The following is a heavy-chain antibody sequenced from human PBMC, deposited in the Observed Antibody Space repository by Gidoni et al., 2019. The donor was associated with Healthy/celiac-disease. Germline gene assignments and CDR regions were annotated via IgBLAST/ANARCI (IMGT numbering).Heavy chain of an antibody. Sequence: EVQLVESGGGLVQPGGSLRLSCAASGFTFSSYWMSWVRQAPGKGLEWVANIKQDGSEKYYVDSVKGRFTISRDNAKNSLYLQMNSLRAEDTAVYYCARSQAQGDNYYYYYMDVWGKGTTVTVSS. CDR1: GFTFSSYW. D-gene: IGHD3-16*01. V-gene: IGHV3-7*01. CDR3: ARSQAQGDNYYYYYMDV. CDR2: IKQDGSEK. J-gene: IGHJ6*03.